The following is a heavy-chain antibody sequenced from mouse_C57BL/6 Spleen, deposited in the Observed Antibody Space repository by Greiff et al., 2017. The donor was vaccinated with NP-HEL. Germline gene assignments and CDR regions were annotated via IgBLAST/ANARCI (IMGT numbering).Heavy chain of an antibody. CDR3: ARRDYGSFAY. CDR1: GFTFSDYY. CDR2: ISNGGGST. Sequence: EVQLVESGGGLVQPGGSLKLSCAASGFTFSDYYMYWVRQTPEKRLEWVAYISNGGGSTYYPDTVKGRFTISRDNAKNTLYLQMSRLKSEDTAMYYCARRDYGSFAYWGQGTLVTVSA. J-gene: IGHJ3*01. D-gene: IGHD1-1*01. V-gene: IGHV5-12*01.